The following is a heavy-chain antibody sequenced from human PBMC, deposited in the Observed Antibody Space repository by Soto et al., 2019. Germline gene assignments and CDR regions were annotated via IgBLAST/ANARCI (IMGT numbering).Heavy chain of an antibody. CDR3: ASRYDSSDY. CDR2: IIPILGIA. J-gene: IGHJ4*02. Sequence: QVQLVQSGAEVKKPGSSVKVSCKASGGTFSTYTISWVRQAPGQGLEWMGRIIPILGIANYAQKFQGRVTITADKSTSTAYMELRSLRSEDTAVYYCASRYDSSDYWGQGTLVTVSS. CDR1: GGTFSTYT. D-gene: IGHD3-22*01. V-gene: IGHV1-69*02.